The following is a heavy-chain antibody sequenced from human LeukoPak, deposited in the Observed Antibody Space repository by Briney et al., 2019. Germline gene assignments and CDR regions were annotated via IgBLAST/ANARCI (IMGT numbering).Heavy chain of an antibody. CDR3: TRESSGSEFYLF. V-gene: IGHV1-2*02. CDR1: GYTFTTYY. J-gene: IGHJ4*02. Sequence: ASVKVSCKASGYTFTTYYMHWVRQAPGQGLEWMGWINPNSGGTNYAQKFQGRVTMTRDTSINTAYMELSRLTSDDTAVYYCTRESSGSEFYLFWGQGSLVTVSS. D-gene: IGHD3-10*01. CDR2: INPNSGGT.